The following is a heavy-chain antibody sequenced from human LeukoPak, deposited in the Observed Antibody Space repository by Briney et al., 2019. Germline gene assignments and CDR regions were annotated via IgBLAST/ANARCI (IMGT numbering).Heavy chain of an antibody. V-gene: IGHV4-59*12. CDR3: ARDVLWFGESVN. CDR1: GGSISSYY. Sequence: SETLSLTCTVSGGSISSYYWSWIRQPPGKGLEWIGYIYYSGSTNYNPSLKSRVTISVDTSKNQFSLKLSSVTAADTAVYYCARDVLWFGESVNWGQGTLVTVSS. D-gene: IGHD3-10*01. CDR2: IYYSGST. J-gene: IGHJ4*02.